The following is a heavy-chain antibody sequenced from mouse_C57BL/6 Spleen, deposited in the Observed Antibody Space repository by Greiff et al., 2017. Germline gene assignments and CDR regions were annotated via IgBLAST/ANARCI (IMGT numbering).Heavy chain of an antibody. CDR3: ARGITTVGAHWYFDV. CDR1: GFNIKDYY. CDR2: IAPEDGET. Sequence: VQLKQSGAELVKPGASVKLSCTASGFNIKDYYMHWVKQRTEQGLEWIGRIAPEDGETKYAPKFQGKATITADTASNTAYLQLSSLTSEDTAVYYCARGITTVGAHWYFDVWGTGTTVTVSS. D-gene: IGHD1-1*01. J-gene: IGHJ1*03. V-gene: IGHV14-2*01.